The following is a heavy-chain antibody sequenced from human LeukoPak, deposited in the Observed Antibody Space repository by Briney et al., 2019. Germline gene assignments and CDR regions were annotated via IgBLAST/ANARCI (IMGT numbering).Heavy chain of an antibody. V-gene: IGHV3-21*01. CDR2: IGSSSSYI. CDR3: ARDSAPFYDSSGYYNGGDAFDI. J-gene: IGHJ3*02. D-gene: IGHD3-22*01. CDR1: GFTFSSYS. Sequence: GGSLRLSCAASGFTFSSYSMNWVRQAPGKGLEWVSSIGSSSSYIYYADSVKGRFTISRDNAKNSLYLQMNSLRAEDTAVYYCARDSAPFYDSSGYYNGGDAFDIWGQGTMVTVSS.